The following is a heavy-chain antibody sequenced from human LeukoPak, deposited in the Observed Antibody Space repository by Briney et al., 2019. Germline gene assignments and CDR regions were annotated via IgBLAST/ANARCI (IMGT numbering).Heavy chain of an antibody. D-gene: IGHD3-10*01. Sequence: SETLSLTCTVSGGSISSYYWSWIRQPPGQGLEGIGYIYYSGSTNYNPSLKSRVTISVDTSKNQFSLKLSSVTAADTAVYYCARSVARRFYYYGSGDDAFDIWGQGTMATASS. CDR1: GGSISSYY. J-gene: IGHJ3*02. CDR2: IYYSGST. CDR3: ARSVARRFYYYGSGDDAFDI. V-gene: IGHV4-59*01.